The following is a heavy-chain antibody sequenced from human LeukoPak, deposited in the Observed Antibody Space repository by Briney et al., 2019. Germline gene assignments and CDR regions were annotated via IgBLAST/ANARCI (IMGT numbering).Heavy chain of an antibody. CDR2: FFTTEST. CDR3: ARINSYGFWGGPGYPQIIDY. J-gene: IGHJ4*02. V-gene: IGHV4-61*02. CDR1: GDSISSGAYS. Sequence: KASETLSLTCAVSGDSISSGAYSWTWIRQPAGRGLEWIGRFFTTESTNYNYNPSLKSRVTISPDTSRNQFSLTLMSVTAADTAVYYCARINSYGFWGGPGYPQIIDYWGQGTLVTVSS. D-gene: IGHD5-18*01.